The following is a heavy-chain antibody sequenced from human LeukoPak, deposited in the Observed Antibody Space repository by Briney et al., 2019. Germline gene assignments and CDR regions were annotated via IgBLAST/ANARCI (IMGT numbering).Heavy chain of an antibody. CDR2: IYDSGST. CDR1: GGSIRSSYYY. J-gene: IGHJ4*02. CDR3: VRDYSNFVQGD. D-gene: IGHD4-11*01. Sequence: SETLSLTCTVSGGSIRSSYYYWGWIRQPPGKGLEWIGSIYDSGSTYYNPSLKSRVTIFLDTSKNRFSLNLISVTATDTAVYYCVRDYSNFVQGDWGQGTLVTVSS. V-gene: IGHV4-39*02.